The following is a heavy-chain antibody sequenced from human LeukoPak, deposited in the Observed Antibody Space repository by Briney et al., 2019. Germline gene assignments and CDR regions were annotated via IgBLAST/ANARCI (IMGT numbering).Heavy chain of an antibody. D-gene: IGHD6-19*01. CDR2: IKEDGSEQ. V-gene: IGHV3-7*01. CDR1: GFTFSSYA. CDR3: ARPLKYSSGCLGH. Sequence: GGSLRLSCAASGFTFSSYAMHWVRQAPGKGLEWVANIKEDGSEQKYVDSVKGRFTISRDNAKNLLYLQMNSLRAEDTAVYYCARPLKYSSGCLGHWGQGALVTVSS. J-gene: IGHJ4*02.